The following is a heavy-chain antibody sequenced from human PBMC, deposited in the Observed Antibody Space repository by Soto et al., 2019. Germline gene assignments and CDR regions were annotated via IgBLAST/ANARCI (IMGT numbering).Heavy chain of an antibody. V-gene: IGHV1-69*08. CDR2: IIPTLGVA. CDR1: GDTFSFNT. J-gene: IGHJ4*02. Sequence: QVQLVQSGAEVKKPGSSVKISCKASGDTFSFNTISWVRQAPGQGLEWMGRIIPTLGVANYAQMFQGRVTITADKSTSTAYMELSSLGSEDTAVYYCAKDVIRGLYYFDSWGQGTLVTVSS. D-gene: IGHD3-10*01. CDR3: AKDVIRGLYYFDS.